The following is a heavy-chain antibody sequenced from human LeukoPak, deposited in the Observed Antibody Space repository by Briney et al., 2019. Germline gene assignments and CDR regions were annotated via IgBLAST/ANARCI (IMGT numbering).Heavy chain of an antibody. Sequence: QTGGSLRLSCAASGFTFNTFSMSWVRQAPGKGLEWVANIKQDGSEKYYVDSVKGRFTISRDNAKNSLYLQMNSLRAEDTAVYYCARDSRILVGATRRTPRFDYWGQGTLVTVSS. CDR2: IKQDGSEK. CDR3: ARDSRILVGATRRTPRFDY. V-gene: IGHV3-7*03. J-gene: IGHJ4*02. CDR1: GFTFNTFS. D-gene: IGHD1-26*01.